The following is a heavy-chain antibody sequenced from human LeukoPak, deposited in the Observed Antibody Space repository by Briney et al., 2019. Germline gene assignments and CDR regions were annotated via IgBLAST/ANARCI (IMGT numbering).Heavy chain of an antibody. CDR3: AGHYDSGSYPLDF. CDR2: IYSSGST. J-gene: IGHJ4*02. V-gene: IGHV4-59*08. D-gene: IGHD3-10*01. Sequence: SETLSLTCTVSGGSIRGYFWSWIRQPPGKGPEWIGHIYSSGSTTYTPSLQGRVTISLDTSKNQFSLKLSSVTAADTAVYYCAGHYDSGSYPLDFWGQGTLVTVSS. CDR1: GGSIRGYF.